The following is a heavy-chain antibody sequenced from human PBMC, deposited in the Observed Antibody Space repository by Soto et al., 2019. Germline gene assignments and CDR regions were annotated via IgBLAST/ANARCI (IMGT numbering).Heavy chain of an antibody. J-gene: IGHJ5*02. CDR1: GFTFSSYA. D-gene: IGHD5-12*01. Sequence: GGSLRLSCAASGFTFSSYAMSWVRQAPGKGLEWVSAISGSGGSTYYADSVKGQFTISRDNSKNTLDLQMNSLRAEDTAVYYCAKDSDIGWFDPWGQGTLVTVSS. CDR3: AKDSDIGWFDP. V-gene: IGHV3-23*01. CDR2: ISGSGGST.